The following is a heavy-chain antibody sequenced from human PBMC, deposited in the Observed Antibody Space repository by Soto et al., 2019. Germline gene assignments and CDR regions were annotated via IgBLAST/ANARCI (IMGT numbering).Heavy chain of an antibody. D-gene: IGHD3-16*01. V-gene: IGHV1-69*04. CDR2: INPIHSMT. J-gene: IGHJ4*02. CDR3: ARERGYGDYDSGY. Sequence: ASVEASCKASGDTISFYSINWARQAPGLGLEWMGRINPIHSMTNYAQKFQGRVTMTADKSTSTAYMELRSLRSDDTAVYYCARERGYGDYDSGYWGQGTLVTVSS. CDR1: GDTISFYS.